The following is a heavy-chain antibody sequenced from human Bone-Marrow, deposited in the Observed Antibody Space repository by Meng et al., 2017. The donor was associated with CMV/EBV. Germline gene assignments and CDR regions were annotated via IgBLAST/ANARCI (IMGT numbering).Heavy chain of an antibody. CDR1: AGSISSYY. V-gene: IGHV4-59*01. Sequence: SQTLSHTCTVSAGSISSYYWSWIRQPPGKGLEWIGYIYYSGSTNYNPSLKSRVTISVDRSKNQFSLKLSSVTAADTAVYYCAVDSGMDFWGQGTTVTVSS. J-gene: IGHJ6*02. CDR3: AVDSGMDF. CDR2: IYYSGST.